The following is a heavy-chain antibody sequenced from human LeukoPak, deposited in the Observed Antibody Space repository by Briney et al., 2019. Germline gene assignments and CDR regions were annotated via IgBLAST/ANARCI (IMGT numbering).Heavy chain of an antibody. J-gene: IGHJ4*02. D-gene: IGHD4-17*01. CDR1: GYTFTGYY. CDR2: ISPDSGGT. V-gene: IGHV1-2*02. CDR3: ARGGHDYGDYYFDY. Sequence: GASVKVSCKASGYTFTGYYIHWVRQAPGQGLEWMGWISPDSGGTNYAQKFQGRVTMTRDTSISTAYMELSSLRSEDTAVYYCARGGHDYGDYYFDYWGQGTLVTVSS.